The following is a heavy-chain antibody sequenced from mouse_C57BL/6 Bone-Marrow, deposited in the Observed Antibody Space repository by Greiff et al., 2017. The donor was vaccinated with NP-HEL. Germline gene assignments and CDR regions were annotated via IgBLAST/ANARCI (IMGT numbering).Heavy chain of an antibody. J-gene: IGHJ4*01. CDR2: IWRGGST. D-gene: IGHD2-5*01. V-gene: IGHV2-5*01. CDR1: GFSLTSYG. CDR3: AKNRVYSNYYAMDY. Sequence: QVQLKESGPGLVQPSQSLSITCTVSGFSLTSYGVHWVRQSPGKGLAWLGVIWRGGSTDYNAAFMSRLSITKDNSKSQVFFKMNSLQADDTAIYYCAKNRVYSNYYAMDYWGQGTSVTVSS.